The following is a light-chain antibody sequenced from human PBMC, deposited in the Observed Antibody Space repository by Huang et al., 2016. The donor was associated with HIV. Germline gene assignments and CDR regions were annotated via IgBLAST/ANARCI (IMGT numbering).Light chain of an antibody. CDR2: AAS. CDR3: QQSYRTPWT. J-gene: IGKJ1*01. V-gene: IGKV1-39*01. CDR1: QTISNY. Sequence: DIEMTQSPSSLSASVGDRVTIPSRASQTISNYLNLYQHKPGKAPKLLIYAASTLQGGVPSRFSGSGSGTDFTLTISSLQPEDFATYYCQQSYRTPWTFGQGTKVEIK.